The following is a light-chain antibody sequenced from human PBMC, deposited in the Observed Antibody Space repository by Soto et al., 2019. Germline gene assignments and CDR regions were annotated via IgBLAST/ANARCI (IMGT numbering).Light chain of an antibody. J-gene: IGLJ3*02. CDR2: LNSDGSH. CDR3: QTWGTGSWV. CDR1: SGHSSYA. Sequence: QSVLTQSPSASASLGASVKLTCTLSSGHSSYAIAWHQQQPEKGPRYLMKLNSDGSHSKGDGIPDRFSGSSSGAERYLTISRLQSEDEADYYCQTWGTGSWVFGGGTQLTV. V-gene: IGLV4-69*01.